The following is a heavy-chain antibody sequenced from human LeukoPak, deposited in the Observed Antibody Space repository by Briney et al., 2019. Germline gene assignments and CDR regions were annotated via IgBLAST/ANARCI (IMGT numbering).Heavy chain of an antibody. CDR1: GYSISSGYY. Sequence: PSETLSLTCTVSGYSISSGYYWGWIRQPPGKGLEWIGSIYHSGSTYYNPSLKSRVTISVDTSKNQFSLKLSSVTAADTAVYYCARVGEVAAAGTRWFDPWGQGTLVTVSS. D-gene: IGHD6-13*01. CDR3: ARVGEVAAAGTRWFDP. CDR2: IYHSGST. J-gene: IGHJ5*02. V-gene: IGHV4-38-2*02.